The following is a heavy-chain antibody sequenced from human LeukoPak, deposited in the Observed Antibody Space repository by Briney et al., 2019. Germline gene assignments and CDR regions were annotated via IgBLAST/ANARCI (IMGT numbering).Heavy chain of an antibody. J-gene: IGHJ3*02. D-gene: IGHD3-10*01. CDR1: GGTFSSYA. CDR3: ASPGTGSGSQDDAFDI. CDR2: INPSGGST. Sequence: ASVKVSCKASGGTFSSYAISWVRQAPGQGLEWMGIINPSGGSTSYAQKFQGRVTMTRDTSTSTVYMELSSLRSEDTAVYYCASPGTGSGSQDDAFDIWGQGTMVTVSS. V-gene: IGHV1-46*01.